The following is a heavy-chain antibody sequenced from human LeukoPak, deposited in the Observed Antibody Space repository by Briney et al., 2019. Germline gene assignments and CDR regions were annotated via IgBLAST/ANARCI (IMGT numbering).Heavy chain of an antibody. V-gene: IGHV4-39*02. CDR3: ARSFGSGWYKPLPFDP. CDR1: GGSISSGSISSSNYY. D-gene: IGHD6-19*01. J-gene: IGHJ5*02. CDR2: IEYSGKT. Sequence: PSETLSLTCIVSGGSISSGSISSSNYYWAWVRQPPGKGLEWIGSIEYSGKTYYNPSLKGRVTISVDTSKKHFSLNLSSVTAADTAVYYCARSFGSGWYKPLPFDPWGQGTLVTVSS.